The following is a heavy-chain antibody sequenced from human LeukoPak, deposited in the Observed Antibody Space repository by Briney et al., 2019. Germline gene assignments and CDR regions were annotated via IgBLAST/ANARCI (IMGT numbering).Heavy chain of an antibody. CDR1: GYTFTGYY. CDR3: TRGLLQYSGGWYPGY. Sequence: ASVKVSCKASGYTFTGYYMRWVRQAPGQGPEWMGRINPNSGGTNYAQKFQGRVTMTRDTSISIAYTELSRLRSDDTAVYYGTRGLLQYSGGWYPGYWGQGTLVTVSS. J-gene: IGHJ4*02. D-gene: IGHD6-19*01. CDR2: INPNSGGT. V-gene: IGHV1-2*06.